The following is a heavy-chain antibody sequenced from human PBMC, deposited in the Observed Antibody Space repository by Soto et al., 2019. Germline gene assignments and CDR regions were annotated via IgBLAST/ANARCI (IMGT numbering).Heavy chain of an antibody. V-gene: IGHV4-59*01. CDR1: GGSISNYY. CDR2: VFYSGKI. CDR3: ARHKYFSDSSGYYSAFDY. J-gene: IGHJ4*02. Sequence: PSETLSLTYTVSGGSISNYYWSWIRQPPGKGLEWIGYVFYSGKINYNPSLKSRVTISVDTSKNQFSLKLTSLTAADTAVYYCARHKYFSDSSGYYSAFDYWGQGTLVTVSS. D-gene: IGHD3-22*01.